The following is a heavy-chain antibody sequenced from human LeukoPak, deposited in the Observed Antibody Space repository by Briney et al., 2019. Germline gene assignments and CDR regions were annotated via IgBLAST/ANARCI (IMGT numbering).Heavy chain of an antibody. CDR3: ARHGPAITMIVVVSFDY. D-gene: IGHD3-22*01. CDR2: IYYSGST. V-gene: IGHV4-39*01. Sequence: KPSETLPLTCTVSGGSISSSFYYWGWIRQPPGKGLEWIGTIYYSGSTYYNPSLKSRVTISVDTSKNQFSLKMRSVTAADTAVYYCARHGPAITMIVVVSFDYWGQGTLVTVSS. CDR1: GGSISSSFYY. J-gene: IGHJ4*02.